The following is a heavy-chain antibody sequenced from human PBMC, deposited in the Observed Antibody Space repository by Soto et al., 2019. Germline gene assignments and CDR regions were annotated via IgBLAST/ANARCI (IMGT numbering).Heavy chain of an antibody. V-gene: IGHV1-18*04. D-gene: IGHD5-12*01. CDR2: ISANNGNT. J-gene: IGHJ6*03. Sequence: ASVKVSCKASGYSFTGNSMHWVRQAPGQGLEWMGWISANNGNTNYAQKFQGRVTMTTDTSTSTAYMELRSLRSDDTAVYYCARENSGYDGYYYYYMDVWGKGTTVTVSS. CDR1: GYSFTGNS. CDR3: ARENSGYDGYYYYYMDV.